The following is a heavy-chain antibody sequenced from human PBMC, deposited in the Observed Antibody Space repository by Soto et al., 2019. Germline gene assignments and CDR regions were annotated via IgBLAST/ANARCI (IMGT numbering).Heavy chain of an antibody. CDR3: ASDPYYDFWILSNWFEL. D-gene: IGHD3-3*01. J-gene: IGHJ5*02. Sequence: QVQLVQSGAEVKKPGASVKVSCKASGYTFTNYAIHWVRQAPGQRLEWMGWIIADNGDTKYSQNFQGRVTITRDKYAGKAYIEQSSLRAEDTAVYYCASDPYYDFWILSNWFELWVQGSLVAVSS. CDR2: IIADNGDT. CDR1: GYTFTNYA. V-gene: IGHV1-3*01.